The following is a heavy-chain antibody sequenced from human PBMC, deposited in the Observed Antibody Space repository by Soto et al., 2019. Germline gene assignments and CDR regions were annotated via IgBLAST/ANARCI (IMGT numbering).Heavy chain of an antibody. CDR2: IYSGGTT. Sequence: GGSLRLSCAASGFTVSSNYMSWVRQAPGKGLEWVSVIYSGGTTYYADSVKGRFTISRDNSKNTLYLQMNSLRAEDTAVYYCARGLPGYSSSWYPAPFYGMDVWGQGTTVTAP. V-gene: IGHV3-66*01. D-gene: IGHD6-13*01. CDR1: GFTVSSNY. J-gene: IGHJ6*02. CDR3: ARGLPGYSSSWYPAPFYGMDV.